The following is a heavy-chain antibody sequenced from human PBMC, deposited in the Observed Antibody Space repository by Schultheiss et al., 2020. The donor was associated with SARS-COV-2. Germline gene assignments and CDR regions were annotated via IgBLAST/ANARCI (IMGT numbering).Heavy chain of an antibody. J-gene: IGHJ4*02. Sequence: GGSLRLSCAASGFTFSSYEMNWVRQAPGKGLEWVSYISSSGSTIYYADSVKGRFTISRDNAKNSLYLQMNSLRDEDTAVYYCAPYSSGQGAFQFGYWGQGTLVTVSS. CDR3: APYSSGQGAFQFGY. V-gene: IGHV3-48*03. D-gene: IGHD6-19*01. CDR1: GFTFSSYE. CDR2: ISSSGSTI.